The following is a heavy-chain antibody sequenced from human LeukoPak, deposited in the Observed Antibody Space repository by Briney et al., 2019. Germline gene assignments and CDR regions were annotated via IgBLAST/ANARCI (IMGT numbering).Heavy chain of an antibody. Sequence: GGSLRLSCAASGFTFSSYSMNWVRQAPGKGLEWVSSISSSSYIYYADSVKGRFTISRDNAKNSLYLQMNSLRAEDTAVYYCARADRRRLLYGSSDYWGQGTLVTVSS. CDR2: ISSSSYI. J-gene: IGHJ4*02. D-gene: IGHD4-17*01. CDR3: ARADRRRLLYGSSDY. V-gene: IGHV3-21*01. CDR1: GFTFSSYS.